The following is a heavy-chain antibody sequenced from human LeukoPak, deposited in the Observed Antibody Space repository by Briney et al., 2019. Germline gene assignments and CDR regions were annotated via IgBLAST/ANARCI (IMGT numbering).Heavy chain of an antibody. J-gene: IGHJ4*02. CDR2: IYPGDSDT. CDR3: ARQEYYYDSSGYYPVGFDY. Sequence: GESLKISCKGSGYRFTNYWIGWVRQMPGKGLEWMGIIYPGDSDTRYSPSFQGQVTISADKSISTAYLQWSSLKASDTAMYYCARQEYYYDSSGYYPVGFDYWGQGTLVTVSS. CDR1: GYRFTNYW. V-gene: IGHV5-51*01. D-gene: IGHD3-22*01.